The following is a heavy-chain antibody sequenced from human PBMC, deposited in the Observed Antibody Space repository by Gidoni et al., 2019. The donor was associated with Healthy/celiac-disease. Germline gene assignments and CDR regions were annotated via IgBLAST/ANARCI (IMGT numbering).Heavy chain of an antibody. CDR2: ISAYNGNT. CDR1: GYTFTSYG. CDR3: AGDAEGYYDSSVQPSYGMDV. D-gene: IGHD3-22*01. J-gene: IGHJ6*02. V-gene: IGHV1-18*04. Sequence: VQLVQSGAEVKKPGASVKVSCKAAGYTFTSYGNSWVRQAPGQGLEWMGWISAYNGNTNYAQKLQGRVTMTTDTSTSTAYMELRSLGSDDTAVFYCAGDAEGYYDSSVQPSYGMDVWGQGTTVTVSS.